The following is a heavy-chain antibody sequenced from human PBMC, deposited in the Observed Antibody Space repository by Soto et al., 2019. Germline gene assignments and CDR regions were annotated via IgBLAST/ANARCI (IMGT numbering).Heavy chain of an antibody. V-gene: IGHV4-34*01. Sequence: SETLSLTCAVYGGSFSGYYWSWIRLPPGKGLEWIGEINHSGSTNYNRSLKSRVTISVDTSKNQFSLKLSSVTAADTAVYYCARRRAYSSGWWRGEYFDYWGQGTLVTVSS. J-gene: IGHJ4*02. CDR2: INHSGST. CDR1: GGSFSGYY. D-gene: IGHD6-19*01. CDR3: ARRRAYSSGWWRGEYFDY.